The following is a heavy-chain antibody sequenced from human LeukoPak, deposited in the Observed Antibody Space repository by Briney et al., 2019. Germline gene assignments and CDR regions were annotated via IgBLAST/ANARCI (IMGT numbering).Heavy chain of an antibody. V-gene: IGHV1-18*01. D-gene: IGHD2-8*01. Sequence: GASVKVSCKASGYTFTSYGINWVRQAPGQGLEWMGWISAYNGNRNYAQELQGRVTMTTDTSTSTAYMELRSLRSDDTAVYYCARDCPNGVCATSSYWSQGTLVTVSS. CDR2: ISAYNGNR. J-gene: IGHJ4*02. CDR1: GYTFTSYG. CDR3: ARDCPNGVCATSSY.